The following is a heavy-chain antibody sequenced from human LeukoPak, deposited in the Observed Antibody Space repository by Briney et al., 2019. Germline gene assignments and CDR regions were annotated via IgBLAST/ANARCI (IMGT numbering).Heavy chain of an antibody. Sequence: GGSLRLSCAASGFSFSSYWMNWVRQAPGKGLVWVAHINTDGRTTTYADSVKGRFTISRDNSKNTLYLQMNSLRAEDSALYYCASSVGWALRYYFDYWGQGTLVTVSS. V-gene: IGHV3-74*01. CDR1: GFSFSSYW. CDR2: INTDGRTT. D-gene: IGHD6-19*01. J-gene: IGHJ4*02. CDR3: ASSVGWALRYYFDY.